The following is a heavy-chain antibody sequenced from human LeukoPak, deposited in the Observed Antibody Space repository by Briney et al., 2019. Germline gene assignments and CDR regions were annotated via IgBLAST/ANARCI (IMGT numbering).Heavy chain of an antibody. D-gene: IGHD2-2*01. CDR2: ISGNNDNP. Sequence: ASVRVSCKTSGYTFSNFGINWVQQAPGQGLEWMRWISGNNDNPNYGQKFQGRFTVTTDSSTSTAYMELRNLRFDDTAVYYCARDGTSTDDYWGQGTLVTVSS. V-gene: IGHV1-18*01. CDR3: ARDGTSTDDY. CDR1: GYTFSNFG. J-gene: IGHJ4*02.